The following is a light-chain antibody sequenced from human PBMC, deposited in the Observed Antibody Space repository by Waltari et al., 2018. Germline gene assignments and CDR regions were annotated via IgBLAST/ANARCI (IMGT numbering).Light chain of an antibody. V-gene: IGKV4-1*01. CDR1: QSVLYSSNNKNY. CDR2: WAS. CDR3: QQYYSTIFT. J-gene: IGKJ3*01. Sequence: DIVVTQSPDYLAVSLGARATINCKSSQSVLYSSNNKNYLAWYQQKPGQPPKLLIYWASTRESGVPDRFSGSGSGTDFTLTISSLQAEDVAVYYCQQYYSTIFTFGPGTKVDI.